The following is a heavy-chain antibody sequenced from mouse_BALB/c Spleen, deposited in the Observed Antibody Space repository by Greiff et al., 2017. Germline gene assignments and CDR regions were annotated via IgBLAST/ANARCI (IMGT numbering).Heavy chain of an antibody. CDR2: ISNGGGST. J-gene: IGHJ4*01. Sequence: DVHLVESGGGLVQPGGSLKLSCAASGFTFSSYTMSWVRQTPEKRLEWVAYISNGGGSTYYPDTVKGRFTISRDNAKNTLYLQMSSLKSEDTAMYYCARRWLPHPGAMDYWGQGTSVTVSS. D-gene: IGHD2-2*01. CDR1: GFTFSSYT. CDR3: ARRWLPHPGAMDY. V-gene: IGHV5-12-2*01.